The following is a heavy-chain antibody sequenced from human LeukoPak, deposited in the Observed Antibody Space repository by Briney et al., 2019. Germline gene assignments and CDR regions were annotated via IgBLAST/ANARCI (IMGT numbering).Heavy chain of an antibody. Sequence: ASVKVSCKASGYTFTSYYMHWVRQAPGQGLEWMGIINPSGGSTSYAQKFQGRVTMTRDTSTSTVYMELSSLRSEDTAVYYCARDHYDYVWGRSNRAYNWFDPWGQGTLVTVSS. V-gene: IGHV1-46*01. D-gene: IGHD3-16*01. J-gene: IGHJ5*02. CDR3: ARDHYDYVWGRSNRAYNWFDP. CDR1: GYTFTSYY. CDR2: INPSGGST.